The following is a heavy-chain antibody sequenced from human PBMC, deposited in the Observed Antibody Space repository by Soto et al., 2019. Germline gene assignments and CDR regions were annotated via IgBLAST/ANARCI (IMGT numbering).Heavy chain of an antibody. CDR3: ARGYDFWSGYYYPYGMDV. Sequence: PGGSLRLSCAASGFTFSSYAMHWVRQAPGKGLEWVAVISYDGSNKNHADTVKGRFTISRDNSKSTLYLQMNSLRAEDTAVYYCARGYDFWSGYYYPYGMDVWGQGTTVTVSS. CDR1: GFTFSSYA. CDR2: ISYDGSNK. J-gene: IGHJ6*02. V-gene: IGHV3-30-3*01. D-gene: IGHD3-3*01.